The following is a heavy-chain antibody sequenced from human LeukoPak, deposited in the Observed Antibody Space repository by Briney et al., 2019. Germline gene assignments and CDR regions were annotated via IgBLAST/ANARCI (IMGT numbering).Heavy chain of an antibody. D-gene: IGHD4-17*01. CDR1: GFTFSDYY. CDR3: ARGLRHDYGDYGGAGDY. J-gene: IGHJ4*02. V-gene: IGHV3-11*01. CDR2: ISSSGSTI. Sequence: GESLRLSCAASGFTFSDYYMSWIRQAPGKGLEWVSYISSSGSTIYYAYSVKGRFTTSRDNAKNSLYLQMNSLRAEDTAVYYCARGLRHDYGDYGGAGDYWGQGTLVTVSS.